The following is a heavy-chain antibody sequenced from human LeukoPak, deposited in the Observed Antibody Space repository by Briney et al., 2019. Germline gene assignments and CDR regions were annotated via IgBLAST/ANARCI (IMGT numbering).Heavy chain of an antibody. CDR2: IYYSGST. Sequence: SETLSLTCTVSGGSISSGSYYWGWIRQPPGKGLEWIGSIYYSGSTYYNPSLKSRVTISVDTSKNQFSLKLSSVTAADTAVYYCATQGYDLNYWGQGTLVTVSS. J-gene: IGHJ4*02. D-gene: IGHD5-12*01. V-gene: IGHV4-39*07. CDR3: ATQGYDLNY. CDR1: GGSISSGSYY.